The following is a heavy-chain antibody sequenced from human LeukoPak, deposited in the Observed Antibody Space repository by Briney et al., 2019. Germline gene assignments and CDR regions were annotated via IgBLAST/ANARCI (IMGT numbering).Heavy chain of an antibody. CDR3: ARHVGIALDWYCDL. V-gene: IGHV4-39*01. Sequence: SETLSLTCTVSGGSISSSRYYWGWIRQPPGKGLEWIGSIYYSGSTYYNPSLKSRVTISVDTATNQFSLKLSSVCAADTGVYYCARHVGIALDWYCDLWGRGTLVTVSS. D-gene: IGHD6-13*01. CDR1: GGSISSSRYY. CDR2: IYYSGST. J-gene: IGHJ2*01.